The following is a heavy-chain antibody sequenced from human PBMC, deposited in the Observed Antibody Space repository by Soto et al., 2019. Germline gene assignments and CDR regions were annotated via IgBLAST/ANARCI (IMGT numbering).Heavy chain of an antibody. D-gene: IGHD6-19*01. Sequence: PGGSLRLSCAASGFTFSDHYMSWIRQAPGKGLEWVSYISSSGSTIYYADSVKGRFTISRDNAKNSLYLQMNSLRAEDTAVYYCASKVAGHYYYYYGMDVWGQGTTVTVSS. J-gene: IGHJ6*02. V-gene: IGHV3-11*01. CDR1: GFTFSDHY. CDR3: ASKVAGHYYYYYGMDV. CDR2: ISSSGSTI.